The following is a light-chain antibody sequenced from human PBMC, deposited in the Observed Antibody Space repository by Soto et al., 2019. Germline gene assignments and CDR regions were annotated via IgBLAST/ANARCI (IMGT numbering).Light chain of an antibody. CDR2: GTS. CDR1: QRVSSSY. V-gene: IGKV3-20*01. CDR3: QQYGISPST. Sequence: EIVLTQSPGTLSLSPGETATLSCRASQRVSSSYVAWYQQKPGQAPRLLLYGTSTSATGIPDRFSGSGSGTDFTLTISRLEPEDFAVYACQQYGISPSTFGQGTKVEIK. J-gene: IGKJ1*01.